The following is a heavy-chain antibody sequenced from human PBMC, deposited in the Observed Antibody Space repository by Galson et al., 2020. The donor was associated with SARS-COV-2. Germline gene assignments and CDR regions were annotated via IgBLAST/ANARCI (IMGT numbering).Heavy chain of an antibody. V-gene: IGHV3-30*01. CDR3: ARDFGYSYGSSYFDY. D-gene: IGHD5-18*01. J-gene: IGHJ4*02. CDR1: GFTFSSYA. CDR2: ISYDGSNK. Sequence: GGSLRLSCAASGFTFSSYAMHWVRQAPGKWLEWVAVISYDGSNKYYADSVKGRFTISRDNSKNTLYLQMNSLRAEDTAVYYCARDFGYSYGSSYFDYWGQGTLVTVSS.